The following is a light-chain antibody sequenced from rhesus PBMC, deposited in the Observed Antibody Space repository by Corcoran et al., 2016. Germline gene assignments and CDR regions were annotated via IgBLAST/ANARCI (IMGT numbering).Light chain of an antibody. Sequence: DIQMSQSPSSLSASVGDKVTITCRASQGISNAVAWYQQKQGKAPKLLIYAASSLESGVPSRFSGSRSGTDFTLTISSLQPADFATYYCQQGYRTPYSFGQGTKVEIK. CDR3: QQGYRTPYS. CDR1: QGISNA. CDR2: AAS. J-gene: IGKJ2*01. V-gene: IGKV1-33*02.